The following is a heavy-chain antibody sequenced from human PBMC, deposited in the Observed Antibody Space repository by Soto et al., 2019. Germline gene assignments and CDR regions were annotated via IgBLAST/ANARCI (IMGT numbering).Heavy chain of an antibody. CDR2: ISYDGSNK. CDR3: ARVGSFDY. J-gene: IGHJ4*02. D-gene: IGHD3-10*01. Sequence: QVQLVESGGGVVQPGRSLRLSCAASGFTFSSYAMHWVRQAPGKGLEWVAVISYDGSNKYYADSVKGRFTISRDNSKNTLYLQLNSLRAEDNAVYYCARVGSFDYWGQGTLVTVSS. CDR1: GFTFSSYA. V-gene: IGHV3-30-3*01.